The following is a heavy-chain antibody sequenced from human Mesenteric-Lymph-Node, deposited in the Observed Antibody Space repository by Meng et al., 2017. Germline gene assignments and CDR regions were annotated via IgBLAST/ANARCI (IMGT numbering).Heavy chain of an antibody. CDR3: AREGGVVGASLDY. CDR2: IKQDGSEK. CDR1: GFTFSSYW. Sequence: GGSLRLSCAASGFTFSSYWMSWVRQAPGKGLEWVANIKQDGSEKYYVDSVKGRFTISRDNAKNSLYLQMNSLRAEDTAVYYCAREGGVVGASLDYWGQGTLVTVSS. D-gene: IGHD1-26*01. J-gene: IGHJ4*02. V-gene: IGHV3-7*01.